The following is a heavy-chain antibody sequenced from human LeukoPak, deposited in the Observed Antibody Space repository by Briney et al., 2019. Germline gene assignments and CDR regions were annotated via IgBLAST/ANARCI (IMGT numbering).Heavy chain of an antibody. D-gene: IGHD3-22*01. Sequence: PGGSLRLSCAASGFTFSSYSMNWVRQAPGKGLEWVSSISSSSGYIYYADSVKGRFTISRDNAKNSLYLQMNSLRAEDTAVYYCARESSGYYRTNSGDYWGQGTLVTVSS. J-gene: IGHJ4*02. CDR1: GFTFSSYS. CDR3: ARESSGYYRTNSGDY. V-gene: IGHV3-21*01. CDR2: ISSSSGYI.